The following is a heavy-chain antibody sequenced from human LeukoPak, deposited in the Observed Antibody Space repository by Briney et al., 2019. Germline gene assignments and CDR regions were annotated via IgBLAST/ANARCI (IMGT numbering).Heavy chain of an antibody. CDR2: VNWNGGSR. J-gene: IGHJ4*02. D-gene: IGHD6-25*01. Sequence: PGGSLRLSCAASGFTFDDYGMSWVRQAPGPGLGRVSGVNWNGGSRGYVDSVQGRFVISCDNTTKSLYPQMNRLGVEDTALYYCAREVAGNSHGFGMDYWGQGTLVTVST. CDR3: AREVAGNSHGFGMDY. V-gene: IGHV3-20*04. CDR1: GFTFDDYG.